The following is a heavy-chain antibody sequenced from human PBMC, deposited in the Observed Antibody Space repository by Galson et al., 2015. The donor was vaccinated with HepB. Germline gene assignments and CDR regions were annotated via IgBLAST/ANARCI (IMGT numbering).Heavy chain of an antibody. J-gene: IGHJ4*02. V-gene: IGHV3-33*01. CDR2: IWYDGSNK. CDR1: GFTFSSYG. Sequence: SLRLSCAASGFTFSSYGMHWVRQAPGKGLEWVAVIWYDGSNKYYADSVKGRFTISRDNSKNTLYLQMNSLRAEDTAVYYCARDSDSDYVIWYSFDYWGQGTLVTVSS. CDR3: ARDSDSDYVIWYSFDY. D-gene: IGHD3-9*01.